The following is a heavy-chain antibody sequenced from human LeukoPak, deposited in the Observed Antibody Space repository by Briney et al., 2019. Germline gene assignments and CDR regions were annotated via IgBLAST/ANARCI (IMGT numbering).Heavy chain of an antibody. CDR3: ARDKSGSGYYPVWYFDY. CDR2: INPSGGST. CDR1: GYTFTSYY. J-gene: IGHJ4*02. Sequence: ASVKVSCKASGYTFTSYYMHWVRQAPGQGLEWTGIINPSGGSTSYAQKFQGRVTMTRDTSTSTVYMELSSLRSEDTAVYYCARDKSGSGYYPVWYFDYWGQGTLVTVSS. V-gene: IGHV1-46*01. D-gene: IGHD3-22*01.